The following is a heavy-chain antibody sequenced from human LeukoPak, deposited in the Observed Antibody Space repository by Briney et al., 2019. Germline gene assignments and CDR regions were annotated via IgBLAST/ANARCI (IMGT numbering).Heavy chain of an antibody. D-gene: IGHD5-18*01. Sequence: PGRSLRLSCAASGITFSRNAMTWVRQAPGKGLEWASAISGSGDTTYYADSVKGPFTISRENSKNTLNLQINSLRAEDTAVYYCAKFTAMIYWYFDLWGRGTLVTVSS. CDR1: GITFSRNA. CDR2: ISGSGDTT. V-gene: IGHV3-23*01. J-gene: IGHJ2*01. CDR3: AKFTAMIYWYFDL.